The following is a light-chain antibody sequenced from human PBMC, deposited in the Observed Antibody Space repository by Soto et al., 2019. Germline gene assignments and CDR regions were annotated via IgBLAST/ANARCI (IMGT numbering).Light chain of an antibody. V-gene: IGKV3-11*01. J-gene: IGKJ4*01. CDR3: QQRSDWVT. CDR2: DAS. Sequence: EIVLTQSPATLSLSPGEGATLSCRAGQSVSSSVAWYQQKPGQAPRLLIYDASNRATGIPVRFSGSGSGTDFTLTISSLEPEDLAVYYCQQRSDWVTFGGGTKVEI. CDR1: QSVSSS.